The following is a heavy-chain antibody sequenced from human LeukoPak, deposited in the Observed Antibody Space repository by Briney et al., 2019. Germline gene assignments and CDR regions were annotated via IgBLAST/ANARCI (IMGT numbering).Heavy chain of an antibody. CDR3: AKDRDDYGDDC. CDR1: GFTFNNFG. CDR2: VRSGGTDK. V-gene: IGHV3-30*02. D-gene: IGHD4-17*01. J-gene: IGHJ4*02. Sequence: PGGSLRLSCAASGFTFNNFGMHWIRQAPGKGLEWVALVRSGGTDKYYADSVKGRFTISRDNSKNMVYLQMNSMRVEGTAVYYCAKDRDDYGDDCWGQGILVTVST.